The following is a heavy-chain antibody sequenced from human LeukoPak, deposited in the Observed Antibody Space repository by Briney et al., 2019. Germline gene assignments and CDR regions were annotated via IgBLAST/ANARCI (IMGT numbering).Heavy chain of an antibody. CDR3: ATSRVGGYFDY. D-gene: IGHD3-16*01. V-gene: IGHV3-48*01. Sequence: GGSLRLSCAASGFTFSSYSMNWVRQAPGKGLEWVSYISTSSSTIYYADSVKGRFTISRDNAKNSLYLQMNSLRAEDTAVYYCATSRVGGYFDYWGQGTLVTVSS. CDR1: GFTFSSYS. J-gene: IGHJ4*02. CDR2: ISTSSSTI.